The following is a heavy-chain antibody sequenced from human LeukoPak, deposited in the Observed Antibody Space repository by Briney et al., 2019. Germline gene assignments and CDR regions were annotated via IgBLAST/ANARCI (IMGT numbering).Heavy chain of an antibody. Sequence: PWGSLRLSCAASGFTFSSYAMHWVRQAPGKGLEYVSAISSNGGSTYYANSVKGRFTISRDNSKNTLYLQMGSLRAEDMAVYYCARAPSGDGGFDYWGQGTLVTVSS. J-gene: IGHJ4*02. V-gene: IGHV3-64*01. CDR1: GFTFSSYA. CDR3: ARAPSGDGGFDY. CDR2: ISSNGGST. D-gene: IGHD5-24*01.